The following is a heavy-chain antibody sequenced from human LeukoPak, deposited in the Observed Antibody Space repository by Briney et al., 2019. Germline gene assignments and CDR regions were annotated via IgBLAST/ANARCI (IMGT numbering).Heavy chain of an antibody. D-gene: IGHD2-8*01. J-gene: IGHJ4*02. V-gene: IGHV3-74*01. CDR2: INGDGSWT. CDR1: GNYW. Sequence: PGGSLRLSCAASGNYWMHWVRQAPGKGLVWVSHINGDGSWTTYADSVKGRFTVSRDNSRNTLYLQMNSLRAEDSAVYYCAAQPCINGICYLDYWGQGTLVTVSS. CDR3: AAQPCINGICYLDY.